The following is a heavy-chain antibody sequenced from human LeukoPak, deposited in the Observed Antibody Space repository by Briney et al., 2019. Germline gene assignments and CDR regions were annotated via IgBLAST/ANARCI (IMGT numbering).Heavy chain of an antibody. Sequence: PGGSLRLSCAASGFTFNSHGMYWVRQAPGKGLEWVAVIWHDGSAEFYGDSVRGRFRISRDDSKNTLYLQMDSLRVEDTAIYYCAKDHRGGWSGYFDSWGQGTLVTVSS. D-gene: IGHD6-19*01. CDR1: GFTFNSHG. J-gene: IGHJ4*02. CDR2: IWHDGSAE. CDR3: AKDHRGGWSGYFDS. V-gene: IGHV3-33*06.